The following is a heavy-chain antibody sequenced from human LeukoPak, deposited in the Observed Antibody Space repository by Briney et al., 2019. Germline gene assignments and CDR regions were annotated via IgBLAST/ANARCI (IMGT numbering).Heavy chain of an antibody. CDR3: ARLALSYCSGGSCYSYGMDV. D-gene: IGHD2-15*01. V-gene: IGHV3-23*01. CDR2: ISGSGGDT. J-gene: IGHJ6*02. CDR1: GFTFSSYA. Sequence: GGSLRLSCAASGFTFSSYAMSWVRQAPGKGLEWVSAISGSGGDTYYADSVKGRFTISRDNSKNTLYLQMNSLRAEDTAVYYCARLALSYCSGGSCYSYGMDVWGQGTTVTVSS.